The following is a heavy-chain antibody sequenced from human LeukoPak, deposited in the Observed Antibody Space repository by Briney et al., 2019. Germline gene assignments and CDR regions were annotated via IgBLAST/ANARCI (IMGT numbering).Heavy chain of an antibody. CDR1: GFTFSSYW. Sequence: GGSLRLSCAASGFTFSSYWMSWVRQAPGKGLEWVANIKQDGSEKYYVDSVKGRFTISRDNAKNSLYLQMNSLRAEDTAVYYCARDRAPYYYYSDRDVWIKGTTVTISS. D-gene: IGHD3-10*01. J-gene: IGHJ6*03. CDR2: IKQDGSEK. V-gene: IGHV3-7*01. CDR3: ARDRAPYYYYSDRDV.